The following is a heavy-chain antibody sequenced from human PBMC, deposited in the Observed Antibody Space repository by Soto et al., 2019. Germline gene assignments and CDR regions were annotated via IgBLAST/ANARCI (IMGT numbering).Heavy chain of an antibody. CDR1: GYTFTSYD. Sequence: QVQLVQSGAEVKKPGASVKVSCKASGYTFTSYDINWVRQATGQGLEWMGWMNPNSGNTGYAQKFQGRGTMTRNTSISTAYMELSSLRSEDTAVYYCARVYGGENAAWYYYGMDVWGQGTTVTVSS. CDR3: ARVYGGENAAWYYYGMDV. D-gene: IGHD4-17*01. CDR2: MNPNSGNT. J-gene: IGHJ6*02. V-gene: IGHV1-8*01.